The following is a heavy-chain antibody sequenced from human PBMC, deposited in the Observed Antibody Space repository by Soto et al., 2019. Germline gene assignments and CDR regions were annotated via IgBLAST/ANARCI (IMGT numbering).Heavy chain of an antibody. D-gene: IGHD2-21*02. CDR2: ISYDGSNK. Sequence: QVQLVESGGGVVQPGRSLRLSCAASGFTFSSYAMHWVRQAPGKGLEWVAVISYDGSNKYYADSVKGRFTISRDNSKNTLYLQMSSLRAEDTAVYYCASRDQKNLYYYYGMDVWGQGTTVTVSS. J-gene: IGHJ6*02. V-gene: IGHV3-30-3*01. CDR1: GFTFSSYA. CDR3: ASRDQKNLYYYYGMDV.